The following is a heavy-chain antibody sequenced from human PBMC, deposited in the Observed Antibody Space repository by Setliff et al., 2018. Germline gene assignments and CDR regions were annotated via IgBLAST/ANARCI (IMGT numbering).Heavy chain of an antibody. CDR3: ARSPANGGHDAFDV. CDR1: TFTLGTYS. CDR2: ISPYSDYI. J-gene: IGHJ3*01. Sequence: GGSLRLSCAASTFTLGTYSMHWVRQVPGKGLAWVSSISPYSDYIYYADSVKGRFTISRDNAKNSLYLQMNSLGAEDTAVYFCARSPANGGHDAFDVWGQGTMVTVSS. D-gene: IGHD6-25*01. V-gene: IGHV3-21*06.